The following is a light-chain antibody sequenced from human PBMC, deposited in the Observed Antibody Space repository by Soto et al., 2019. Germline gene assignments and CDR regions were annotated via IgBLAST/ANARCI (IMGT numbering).Light chain of an antibody. CDR3: QQRSKFLWT. CDR1: QSVSNY. V-gene: IGKV3-11*01. CDR2: DTS. Sequence: EIVLTQSPATLSLSPGERATLSCRASQSVSNYLAWYQQKPGQAPRLLMYDTSNRAPGIPARFSGSGSRTDFTLTINSLEPEDFAVYFCQQRSKFLWTFGQGTKVEI. J-gene: IGKJ1*01.